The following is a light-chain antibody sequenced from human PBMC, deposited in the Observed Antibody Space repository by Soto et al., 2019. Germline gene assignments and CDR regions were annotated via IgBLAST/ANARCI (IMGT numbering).Light chain of an antibody. CDR2: DAS. CDR1: QSVSSY. V-gene: IGKV3-11*01. CDR3: QQYNNWPPAIT. J-gene: IGKJ5*01. Sequence: IFLTQSPSTLSLSPVELATLSCRARQSVSSYLAWYQQKPGQAPRLLIYDASNRATGIPARFSGSGSGTDFTLTISSLEPEDFAVYYCQQYNNWPPAITFGQGTRLENK.